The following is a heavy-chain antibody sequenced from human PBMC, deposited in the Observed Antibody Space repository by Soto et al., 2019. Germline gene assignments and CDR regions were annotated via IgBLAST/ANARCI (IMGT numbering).Heavy chain of an antibody. Sequence: TSETLSLTCTVSGGSISSGGYYWSWIRQHPGKGLEWIGYIYYSGSTYYNPSLKSRVTISVDTSKNQFSLKLSSVTAADTAVYYCARGWYYYDCSGYYFSGMDVWGQGTTVTVSS. CDR2: IYYSGST. D-gene: IGHD3-22*01. CDR3: ARGWYYYDCSGYYFSGMDV. V-gene: IGHV4-31*03. J-gene: IGHJ6*02. CDR1: GGSISSGGYY.